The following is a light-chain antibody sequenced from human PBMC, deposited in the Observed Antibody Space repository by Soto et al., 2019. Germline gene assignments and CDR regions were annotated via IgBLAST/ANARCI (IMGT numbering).Light chain of an antibody. CDR3: QQYGSSPPTT. CDR1: QSVSSNY. V-gene: IGKV3-20*01. J-gene: IGKJ1*01. Sequence: EIVLTQSPGTLSLSQGERATLSCRASQSVSSNYLAWYQQKPGQAPRLLIYGASSRATAIPDRFSGSGSGTDFTLTISRLEPEDFAVYYCQQYGSSPPTTFGQGTKVDIK. CDR2: GAS.